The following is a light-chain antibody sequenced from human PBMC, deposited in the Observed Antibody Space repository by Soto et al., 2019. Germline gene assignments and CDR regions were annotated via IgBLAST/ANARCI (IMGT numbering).Light chain of an antibody. CDR2: AAS. V-gene: IGKV1-39*01. CDR1: QSISSS. Sequence: DIQMPQSPSSLSASVGDRVTITCRASQSISSSLNWYQQKPGKAPKILIYAASSLQSGVPSRFSGSGSGTDFTLTISSLQPEDFATYYCQQSYSTPWTFGQGTKVDIK. CDR3: QQSYSTPWT. J-gene: IGKJ1*01.